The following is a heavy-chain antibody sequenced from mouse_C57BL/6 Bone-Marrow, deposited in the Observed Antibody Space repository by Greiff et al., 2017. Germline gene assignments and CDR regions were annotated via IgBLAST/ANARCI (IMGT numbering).Heavy chain of an antibody. CDR1: GFNIKDAY. CDR3: ARLGGFYDGY. D-gene: IGHD2-1*01. Sequence: VQLKQSGAELVKPGTSVKLSCTVSGFNIKDAYMNWVKQRPEQGLEWIGRVDPANGNTEYDPKFQGKATMTADTTSNTACLQLSSLTSEDTAVYYCARLGGFYDGYWGQGTTLTVSS. J-gene: IGHJ2*01. V-gene: IGHV14-3*02. CDR2: VDPANGNT.